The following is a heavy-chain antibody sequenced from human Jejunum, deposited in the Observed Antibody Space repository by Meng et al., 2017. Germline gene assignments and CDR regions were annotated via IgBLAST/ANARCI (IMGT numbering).Heavy chain of an antibody. Sequence: ARLGGSGGGLVKPGGSLRLVWAASGFTCSSHTMNWVRQAPGKGLEWVSSISGGTGYIYYADSVKGRFTISRDNAKNSLYLHMNSLRAEDTAVYFCARAEMETRFDSWGLGTLVTVSS. D-gene: IGHD2-8*01. CDR3: ARAEMETRFDS. CDR1: GFTCSSHT. V-gene: IGHV3-21*01. CDR2: ISGGTGYI. J-gene: IGHJ4*02.